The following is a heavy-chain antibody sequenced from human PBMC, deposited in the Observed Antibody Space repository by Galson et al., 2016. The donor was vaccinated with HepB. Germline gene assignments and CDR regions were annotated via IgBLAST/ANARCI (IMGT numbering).Heavy chain of an antibody. D-gene: IGHD1-26*01. V-gene: IGHV3-23*01. J-gene: IGHJ4*02. CDR3: AKDPTIVGPTAEGY. CDR1: GFTFNTYA. CDR2: LSASGGAT. Sequence: SLRLSCAASGFTFNTYAMCWVRQAPGKGLEWVSTLSASGGATYYSDSVKGRFTISRDNSKNTLYLQMNSLRAEDTALYYCAKDPTIVGPTAEGYWGQGTLVTVAS.